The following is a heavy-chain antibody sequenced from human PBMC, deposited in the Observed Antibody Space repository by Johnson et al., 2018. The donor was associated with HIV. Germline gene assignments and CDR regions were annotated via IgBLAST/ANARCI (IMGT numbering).Heavy chain of an antibody. CDR3: AKAGGYSSSWFGSAFDI. CDR2: IGTAGDT. Sequence: VQLVESGGGVVRPGGSLRLSCAASGFTFSSYDHWVRQPTGKGLEWVSAIGTAGDTYYPGSVKGRFTISRDNSRNTLYLQMNSLRAEATTVYFCAKAGGYSSSWFGSAFDIWGQGTGVTVSS. D-gene: IGHD6-13*01. J-gene: IGHJ3*02. CDR1: GFTFSSYD. V-gene: IGHV3-13*01.